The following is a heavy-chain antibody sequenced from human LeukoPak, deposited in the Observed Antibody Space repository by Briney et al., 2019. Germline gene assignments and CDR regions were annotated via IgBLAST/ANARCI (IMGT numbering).Heavy chain of an antibody. CDR2: MNPNSGNT. Sequence: ASVKVSCKASGYTFTSYDINWVRQAAGQGLEWLGWMNPNSGNTGYAQQFQRRVTMTRSTSISTAYMELSSLKSEDTAVYYCARAHCTGGFCPALYWGQGTLVTVSS. J-gene: IGHJ4*02. D-gene: IGHD2-8*02. CDR1: GYTFTSYD. V-gene: IGHV1-8*01. CDR3: ARAHCTGGFCPALY.